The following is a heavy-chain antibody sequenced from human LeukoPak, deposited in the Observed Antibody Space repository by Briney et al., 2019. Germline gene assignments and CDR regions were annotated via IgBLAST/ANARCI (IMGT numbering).Heavy chain of an antibody. D-gene: IGHD6-13*01. CDR1: GFSLSTSGMC. J-gene: IGHJ4*02. CDR2: IDWDDDK. V-gene: IGHV2-70*11. Sequence: SGPTLVNPTQTLTLTCTFSGFSLSTSGMCVSWIRQPPGKALEWLARIDWDDDKYYSTSLKTRLTISKDTSKTQVVLTMTNMDPVDTATYSCARTVYISSWYDTDYWGQGTLVTVSS. CDR3: ARTVYISSWYDTDY.